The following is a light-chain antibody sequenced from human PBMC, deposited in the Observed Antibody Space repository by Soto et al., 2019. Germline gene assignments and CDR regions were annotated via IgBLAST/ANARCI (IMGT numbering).Light chain of an antibody. CDR1: QSISSY. CDR2: AAS. V-gene: IGKV1-39*01. J-gene: IGKJ4*01. Sequence: DIQMTQSPYSLSASVGDRLTITCRASQSISSYLNWYQQKPGKAHKLLIYAASSLQSGVPSRFSGSGSGTDFTLTISSLQPEDFATCYCRQSYSTPVLTFGGGTKVEIK. CDR3: RQSYSTPVLT.